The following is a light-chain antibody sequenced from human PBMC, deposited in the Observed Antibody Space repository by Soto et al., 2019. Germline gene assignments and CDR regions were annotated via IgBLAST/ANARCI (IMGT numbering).Light chain of an antibody. CDR3: QQYNKWPQWE. CDR1: QSVSSN. J-gene: IGKJ1*01. Sequence: EIVMTQSPATLSVSPGERATLSCRASQSVSSNLAWYQQKPGQAPRLLIYGASTRATGIPARFSGSGSGTEFTLTISSLQSEDFAVYYCQQYNKWPQWEFGQGTKGDI. CDR2: GAS. V-gene: IGKV3-15*01.